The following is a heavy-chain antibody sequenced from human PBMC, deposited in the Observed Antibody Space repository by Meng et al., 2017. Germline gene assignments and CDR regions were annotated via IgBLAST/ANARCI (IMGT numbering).Heavy chain of an antibody. Sequence: NPPRPLPFTASLYGVPTNGGNSRSGLRQPPGMGLVFIGEFYHSWSTNYTPSLKSRVSISVDKYKSQFSLKLSSVTSADTAVYYCAREILGQLYYQLRTCYFDYWGQGTLVTVSS. CDR1: GVPTNGGNS. D-gene: IGHD3-10*01. V-gene: IGHV4-4*03. CDR3: AREILGQLYYQLRTCYFDY. J-gene: IGHJ4*02. CDR2: FYHSWST.